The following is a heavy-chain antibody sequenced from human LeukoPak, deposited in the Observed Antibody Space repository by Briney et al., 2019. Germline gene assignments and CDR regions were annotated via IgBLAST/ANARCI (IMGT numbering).Heavy chain of an antibody. Sequence: GVSLTLSCVASRFTFNSSAMMWVRRAPGEGGEGVSDVGSTGGTTLHGVSVRGRFTISRDIDKNTMILQMNNLRVDDTAVYYYAAIPGIINAGYFASWGRGTLVAVS. V-gene: IGHV3-23*01. CDR1: RFTFNSSA. J-gene: IGHJ4*02. D-gene: IGHD2-21*01. CDR2: VGSTGGTT. CDR3: AAIPGIINAGYFAS.